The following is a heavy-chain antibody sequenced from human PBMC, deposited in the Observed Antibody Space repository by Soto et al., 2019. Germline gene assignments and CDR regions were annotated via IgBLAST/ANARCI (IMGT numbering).Heavy chain of an antibody. Sequence: SETLSLTCTVSGGSISSGDYYWSWTRQPPGKGLEWIGYIYYSGSTYYNPSLKSRVTISVDTSKNQFSLKLSSVTAADTAVYYCARVGLTPGAFDIWRQGTMVTVSS. V-gene: IGHV4-30-4*01. CDR1: GGSISSGDYY. CDR3: ARVGLTPGAFDI. CDR2: IYYSGST. J-gene: IGHJ3*02. D-gene: IGHD3-16*01.